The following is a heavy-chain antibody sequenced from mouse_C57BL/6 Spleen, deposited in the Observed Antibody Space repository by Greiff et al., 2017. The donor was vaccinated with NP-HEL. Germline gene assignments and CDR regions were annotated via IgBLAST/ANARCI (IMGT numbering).Heavy chain of an antibody. V-gene: IGHV1-81*01. CDR1: GYTFTSYG. CDR2: IYPRSGNT. Sequence: QVQLQQSGAELARPGASVKLSCKASGYTFTSYGISWVKQRTGQGLEWIGEIYPRSGNTYYNEKFKGKATLTADKSSSTAYMELRSLTSEDSAVYFCASTTYYGSSPLAMDYWGQGTSVTVSS. D-gene: IGHD1-1*01. CDR3: ASTTYYGSSPLAMDY. J-gene: IGHJ4*01.